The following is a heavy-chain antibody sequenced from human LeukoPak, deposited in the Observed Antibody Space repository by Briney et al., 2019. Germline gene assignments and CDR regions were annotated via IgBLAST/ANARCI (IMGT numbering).Heavy chain of an antibody. Sequence: ASVKVSCKASGYTFTSYGISWVRQAPGQGLEWMGWISAYNGNTNYAQKLQGRVTMTTDTSTSTAYMELRSLRSDDTAVYYCARADVWGSYSVWFDPWGQGTLVTVSS. V-gene: IGHV1-18*01. CDR2: ISAYNGNT. D-gene: IGHD3-16*01. CDR1: GYTFTSYG. CDR3: ARADVWGSYSVWFDP. J-gene: IGHJ5*02.